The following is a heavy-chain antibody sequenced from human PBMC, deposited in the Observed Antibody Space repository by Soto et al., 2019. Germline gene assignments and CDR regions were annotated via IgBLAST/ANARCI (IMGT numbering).Heavy chain of an antibody. J-gene: IGHJ4*02. D-gene: IGHD4-17*01. CDR2: IYYSENT. CDR3: ATHPPYGPLDH. CDR1: AGSISSSSNH. Sequence: SSETLSLTCTVSAGSISSSSNHWGWIRQPPGKGLEWIGNIYYSENTYYNPSLKSRVTISVDTSKNQFSLRLTSVTAADTAVYYCATHPPYGPLDHWGQGTLVTVFS. V-gene: IGHV4-39*01.